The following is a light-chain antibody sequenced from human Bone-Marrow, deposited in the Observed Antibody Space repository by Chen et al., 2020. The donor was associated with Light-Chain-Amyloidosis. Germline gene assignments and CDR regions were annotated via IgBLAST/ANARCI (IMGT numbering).Light chain of an antibody. CDR3: AHGDDSMMGRL. J-gene: IGLJ3*02. Sequence: QPALTQPPSASGTPGQRVPIPFSGNSPNVGGITVNWSQKVPGTAPKLLIYSNNKRPSGFPDRFSGCKAATSASLASRGLQSEDEADYCCAHGDDSMMGRLFGGGTKLTVL. CDR1: SPNVGGIT. CDR2: SNN. V-gene: IGLV1-44*01.